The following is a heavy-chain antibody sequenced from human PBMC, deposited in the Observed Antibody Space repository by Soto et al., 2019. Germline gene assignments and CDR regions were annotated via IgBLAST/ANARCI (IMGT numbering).Heavy chain of an antibody. J-gene: IGHJ4*02. CDR3: ARGHELLWFGEPTPQFDY. Sequence: SETLSLTCTVSGGSISSYYWSWIRQPPGKGLEWIGYIYYSGSTNYNPSLKSRVTISVDTSKNQFSLKLSSVTAADTAVYYCARGHELLWFGEPTPQFDYWGQGTLVTVSS. CDR2: IYYSGST. V-gene: IGHV4-59*01. D-gene: IGHD3-10*01. CDR1: GGSISSYY.